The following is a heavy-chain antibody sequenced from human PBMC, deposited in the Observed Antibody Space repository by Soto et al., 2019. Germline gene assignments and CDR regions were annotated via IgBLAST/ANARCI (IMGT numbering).Heavy chain of an antibody. CDR1: GLNFSNAW. D-gene: IGHD5-12*01. Sequence: GGTRRRACSDSGLNFSNAWMNKIRQAPGKGLEWVGRIKSKTDGGTTDYAAPVKGRFTISRDDSENTLYLQMNSLKTEDTAVYYCTTDGYNERPSFDYWGKGTLVTVAS. CDR3: TTDGYNERPSFDY. J-gene: IGHJ4*02. CDR2: IKSKTDGGTT. V-gene: IGHV3-15*01.